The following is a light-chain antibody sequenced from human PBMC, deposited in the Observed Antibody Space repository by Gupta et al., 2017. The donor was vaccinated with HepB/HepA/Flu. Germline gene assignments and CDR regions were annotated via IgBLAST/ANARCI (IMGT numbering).Light chain of an antibody. V-gene: IGKV1-39*01. CDR2: AAS. CDR1: QSISSY. J-gene: IGKJ1*01. CDR3: QQSDSTPWT. Sequence: DIQMTHPPSSLSASVGDRVTITCRASQSISSYLNWYQQKPGKAPKLLIYAASSLQSGVPSRFSGSGSGTDFTLTISRLQPEDFATYYCQQSDSTPWTFGQGTKVEIK.